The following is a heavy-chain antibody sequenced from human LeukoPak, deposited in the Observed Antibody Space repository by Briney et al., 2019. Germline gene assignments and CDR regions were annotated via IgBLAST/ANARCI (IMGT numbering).Heavy chain of an antibody. CDR2: IIPIFGTA. Sequence: SVKVSCKTSGGTFSSYAISWVRQAPGQGLEWMGGIIPIFGTANYAQKFQGRVTITADESTSTAYMELRSLRSDDTAVYYCARDQLYYYDSSGYYPEFDYWSQGTLVTVSS. D-gene: IGHD3-22*01. J-gene: IGHJ4*02. CDR1: GGTFSSYA. V-gene: IGHV1-69*13. CDR3: ARDQLYYYDSSGYYPEFDY.